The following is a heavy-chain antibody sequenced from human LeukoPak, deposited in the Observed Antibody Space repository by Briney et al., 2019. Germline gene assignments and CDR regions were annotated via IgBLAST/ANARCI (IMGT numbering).Heavy chain of an antibody. Sequence: ASETLSLTCTVSGGSLSIYYWSWIRQPAGKGLEWIGRIYTSGGPDYNPSLKSRVTMSVDTSKNQFSLKLSSVTAADTAVYYCARGEYSGNYDCWGQGTLVTVSS. CDR3: ARGEYSGNYDC. D-gene: IGHD1-26*01. V-gene: IGHV4-4*07. J-gene: IGHJ4*02. CDR1: GGSLSIYY. CDR2: IYTSGGP.